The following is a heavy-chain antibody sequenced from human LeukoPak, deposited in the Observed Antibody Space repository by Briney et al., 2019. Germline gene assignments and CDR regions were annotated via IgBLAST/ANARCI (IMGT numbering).Heavy chain of an antibody. D-gene: IGHD3-9*01. J-gene: IGHJ4*02. V-gene: IGHV3-30*04. CDR3: ARDILTGYSTPNFDY. CDR2: ISYDGSNK. CDR1: GFTFSTYT. Sequence: GRSLRLSCAASGFTFSTYTMHWVRQAPGKGLEWVAFISYDGSNKFYADSVKGRFTISRDNSKNRLYLQMSSLRGEDTATYYCARDILTGYSTPNFDYWGQGTLVTVSS.